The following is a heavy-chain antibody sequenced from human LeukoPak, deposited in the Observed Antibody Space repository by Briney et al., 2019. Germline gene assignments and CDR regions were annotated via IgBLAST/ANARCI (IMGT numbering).Heavy chain of an antibody. J-gene: IGHJ6*03. CDR3: ARAPQFSGRDYYMDV. CDR1: GFTFSSYS. CDR2: ISSSSSTI. D-gene: IGHD1-26*01. V-gene: IGHV3-48*01. Sequence: GGSLRLSCAASGFTFSSYSMNWVRQAPGKGLEWVSYISSSSSTIYYADSVKGRFTISRDNAKNSLYLQMNSLRAEDTAVYYCARAPQFSGRDYYMDVWGKGTTVTVSS.